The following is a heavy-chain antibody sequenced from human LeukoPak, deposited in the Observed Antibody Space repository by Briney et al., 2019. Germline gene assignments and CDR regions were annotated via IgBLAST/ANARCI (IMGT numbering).Heavy chain of an antibody. J-gene: IGHJ3*02. CDR2: INWNGGST. Sequence: PGGSLRLSCAASGFTFDDYGMSWVRQAPGKGLEWVSGINWNGGSTGYADSVKGRFTISRDNAKNSLYLQMNSLRAEDTALYHCARGSVSGWYHGAFDIWGQGTMVTVSS. D-gene: IGHD6-19*01. CDR1: GFTFDDYG. V-gene: IGHV3-20*01. CDR3: ARGSVSGWYHGAFDI.